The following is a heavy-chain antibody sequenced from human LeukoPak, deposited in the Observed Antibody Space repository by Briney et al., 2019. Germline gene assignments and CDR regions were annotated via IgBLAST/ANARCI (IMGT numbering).Heavy chain of an antibody. CDR3: ARDIGRYLDWSFDY. D-gene: IGHD3-9*01. CDR1: GFTFSSYA. V-gene: IGHV3-30*04. CDR2: ISYDGSNK. J-gene: IGHJ4*02. Sequence: PGGSLRLSCAASGFTFSSYAMHWVRQAPGKGLEWVAVISYDGSNKYYADSVKGRFTISRDNSKNTLYLQMNSLRAEDTAVYYCARDIGRYLDWSFDYWGQGTLVTVSS.